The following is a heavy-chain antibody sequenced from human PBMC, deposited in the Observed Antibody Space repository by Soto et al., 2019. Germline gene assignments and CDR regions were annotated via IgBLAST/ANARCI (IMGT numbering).Heavy chain of an antibody. CDR1: VYTFTSYY. D-gene: IGHD4-17*01. Sequence: SVKVSCKESVYTFTSYYIHWVRQAPGQRLEWMGIINPSGGSASYAQKFQGRVTMTRDTSTSTVYMELSSLRSEDTAVYYCASGGDYVHILDYWGQGTLVTVSS. V-gene: IGHV1-46*03. J-gene: IGHJ4*02. CDR2: INPSGGSA. CDR3: ASGGDYVHILDY.